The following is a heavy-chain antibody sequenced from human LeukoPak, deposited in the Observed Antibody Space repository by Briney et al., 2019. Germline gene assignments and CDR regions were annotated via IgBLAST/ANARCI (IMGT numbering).Heavy chain of an antibody. D-gene: IGHD3-22*01. J-gene: IGHJ6*02. CDR3: ARGVYSSGSIYYYYYYGMDV. Sequence: TNYNPSLKSRVTISVDTSKNQFSLKLSSVTAADTAVYYCARGVYSSGSIYYYYYYGMDVWGQGTTVTVSS. V-gene: IGHV4-34*01. CDR2: T.